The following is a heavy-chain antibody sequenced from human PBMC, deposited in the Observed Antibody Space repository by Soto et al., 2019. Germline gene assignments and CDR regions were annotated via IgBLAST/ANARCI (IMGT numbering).Heavy chain of an antibody. D-gene: IGHD3-22*01. Sequence: QVQLQESGPGLVKPSQTLSLTCTVSGGSISSGDYYWSWIRQPPGKGLEWIGYIYYSENTYYNPSRKSRFSISVDTSKTHFSLKLSSVTAADTAVYYCARVQAYDSSGYYYDYFDYWGQGTLVTVSS. CDR3: ARVQAYDSSGYYYDYFDY. CDR2: IYYSENT. V-gene: IGHV4-30-4*01. CDR1: GGSISSGDYY. J-gene: IGHJ4*02.